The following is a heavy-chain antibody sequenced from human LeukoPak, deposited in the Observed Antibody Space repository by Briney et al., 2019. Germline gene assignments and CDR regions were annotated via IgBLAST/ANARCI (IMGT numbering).Heavy chain of an antibody. Sequence: QPGRSLRLSCTASGFIFSTYWMHWVRQAPGKGLVWVSRINSVGSSTNYADSVRGRFTISRDNAKNMLYLQMNSLRAEDTAVYYCARVRDYDYVWGRREDAFDIWGQGTMVTVSS. D-gene: IGHD3-16*01. CDR1: GFIFSTYW. V-gene: IGHV3-74*01. CDR3: ARVRDYDYVWGRREDAFDI. CDR2: INSVGSST. J-gene: IGHJ3*02.